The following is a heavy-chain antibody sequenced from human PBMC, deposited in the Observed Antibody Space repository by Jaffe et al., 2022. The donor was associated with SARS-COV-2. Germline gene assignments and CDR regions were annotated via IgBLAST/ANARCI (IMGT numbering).Heavy chain of an antibody. Sequence: EVQLAESGGGLVQPGGSLRLSCTASGFSFSDFWMSWVRQAPGKGLEWVASLNQDGSGKYYVDSVKGRFTISRDNAKNSLYLQMNSLRAEDTAIFYCATDVVGGWAFDSWGQGALVTVSS. D-gene: IGHD1-26*01. CDR2: LNQDGSGK. J-gene: IGHJ4*02. V-gene: IGHV3-7*03. CDR3: ATDVVGGWAFDS. CDR1: GFSFSDFW.